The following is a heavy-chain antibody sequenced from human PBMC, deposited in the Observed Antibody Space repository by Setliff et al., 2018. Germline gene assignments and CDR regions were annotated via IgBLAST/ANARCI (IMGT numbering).Heavy chain of an antibody. CDR1: RFTFSNYW. CDR2: IKEDGSNK. Sequence: PGGSLRLSCAASRFTFSNYWMSWVRQAPGKGLEWVANIKEDGSNKYYADSVKGRFTISRDNSKNTLYLQMNSLRAEDTAVYYCARVGGSGSYIYYFDYWGQGTLVTVSS. J-gene: IGHJ4*02. D-gene: IGHD3-10*01. V-gene: IGHV3-7*01. CDR3: ARVGGSGSYIYYFDY.